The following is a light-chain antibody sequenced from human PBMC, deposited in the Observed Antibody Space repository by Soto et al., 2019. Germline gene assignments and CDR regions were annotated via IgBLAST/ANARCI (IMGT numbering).Light chain of an antibody. CDR2: SAS. Sequence: EIVMTQSPATLSVSPGERDTLSCRASQSININLAWYQQKLGQAPRLLIYSASARVTDVPARFTGGGSGTEFTLSISTLQPEDFAVYYCQQFRSWPYTFGQGTKLEAK. CDR3: QQFRSWPYT. J-gene: IGKJ2*01. V-gene: IGKV3-15*01. CDR1: QSININ.